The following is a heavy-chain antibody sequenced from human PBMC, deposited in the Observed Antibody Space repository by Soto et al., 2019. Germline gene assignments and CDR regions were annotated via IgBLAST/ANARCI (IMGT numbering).Heavy chain of an antibody. CDR2: ISGYNGNT. Sequence: QAQLVQSGAEVKKPGASVKVSCKASGYTFSSYGITWVRQAPGQGLEWMAWISGYNGNTNYAQNLQGRVTMTTDTSTNTAYMELRSLRSDDTAVYYCARDDFVVRGCYYYYGMDVWGQGTTGTVSS. D-gene: IGHD3-10*01. V-gene: IGHV1-18*01. J-gene: IGHJ6*02. CDR3: ARDDFVVRGCYYYYGMDV. CDR1: GYTFSSYG.